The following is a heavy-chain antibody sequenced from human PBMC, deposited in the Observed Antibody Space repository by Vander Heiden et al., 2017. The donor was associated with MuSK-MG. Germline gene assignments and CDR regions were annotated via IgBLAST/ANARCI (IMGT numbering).Heavy chain of an antibody. CDR2: ISSSSSTI. Sequence: EVQLVESGGGLVQPGGSLRLSCAASGFTFSSYSMNWVRQAPGKGLEWVSYISSSSSTIYYADAVKGRFTISRDNAKNSLYLQMKSMRAEDTAVYYFARGQDYFYYFDYWGHGTLVTVSS. CDR1: GFTFSSYS. D-gene: IGHD4-17*01. J-gene: IGHJ4*01. CDR3: ARGQDYFYYFDY. V-gene: IGHV3-48*01.